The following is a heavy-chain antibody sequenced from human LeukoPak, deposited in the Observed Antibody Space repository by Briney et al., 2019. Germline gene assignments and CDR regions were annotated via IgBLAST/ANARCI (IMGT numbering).Heavy chain of an antibody. CDR3: VRDLVTTGPYDMDV. V-gene: IGHV1-2*02. Sequence: ASVKVSCKASGYTFTNYYIHWVRQAPGHGLEWMGAINPSSGGTNSAQKFQGRVSMTRDTSISTAYMEVSRLRSDDTAVFYCVRDLVTTGPYDMDVWGQGTTVTVSS. CDR2: INPSSGGT. J-gene: IGHJ6*03. CDR1: GYTFTNYY. D-gene: IGHD4-17*01.